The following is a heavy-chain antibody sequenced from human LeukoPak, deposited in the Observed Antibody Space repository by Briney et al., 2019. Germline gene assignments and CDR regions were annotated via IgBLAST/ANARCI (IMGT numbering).Heavy chain of an antibody. D-gene: IGHD6-19*01. CDR2: IRYDGSNK. V-gene: IGHV3-30*02. Sequence: SGGSLRLSCAASGFTFSTYGMHWVRQAPGKGLEWVAFIRYDGSNKYYADSVKGRFTISRDNSKNTLYLQMNSLRAEDMAVYYCAKIAVVGPDYWGQGTLVTVSS. J-gene: IGHJ4*02. CDR3: AKIAVVGPDY. CDR1: GFTFSTYG.